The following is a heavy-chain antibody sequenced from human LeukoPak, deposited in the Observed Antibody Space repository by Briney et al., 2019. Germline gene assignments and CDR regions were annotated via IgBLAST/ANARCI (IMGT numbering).Heavy chain of an antibody. CDR2: IYYTGST. CDR3: ASRPLNYYDSSGYYYGPVRY. CDR1: GGSISNYY. D-gene: IGHD3-22*01. V-gene: IGHV4-59*08. Sequence: SSETLSLTCSVSGGSISNYYWSWIRQPPGKGLEWIGYIYYTGSTNYNPSLKSRVTISVDTSKNQFSLKLSSVTAADTAVYYCASRPLNYYDSSGYYYGPVRYWGQGTLVTVSS. J-gene: IGHJ4*02.